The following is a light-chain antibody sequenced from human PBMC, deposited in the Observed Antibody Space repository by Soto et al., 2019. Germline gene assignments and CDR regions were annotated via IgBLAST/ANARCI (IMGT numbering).Light chain of an antibody. CDR3: QHYDHYPWT. J-gene: IGKJ1*01. CDR1: QHIRDL. CDR2: KAS. V-gene: IGKV1-5*03. Sequence: IKMTQSPSMVSASVGDKVIITCRASQHIRDLLAWYQQRPGKAPELLIYKASHLQTGVPSRFSGTGFGTEFTLTFTSLQPDDLATYCCQHYDHYPWTFGQGTKVEV.